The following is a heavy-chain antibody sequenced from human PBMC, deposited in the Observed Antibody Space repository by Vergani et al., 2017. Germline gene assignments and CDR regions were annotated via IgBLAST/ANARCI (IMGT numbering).Heavy chain of an antibody. J-gene: IGHJ6*02. D-gene: IGHD4-23*01. CDR2: ISSSGSTI. CDR1: GFTFSSYE. Sequence: EVQLVESGVGLVQPGGSLRLSCAASGFTFSSYEMNWVRQAPGKGLEWVSYISSSGSTIYYADSVKGRFTISRDNAKNSLYLQMNSLRAEDTAVYYCARDLDYGGNSRFWLYYYYGMDVWGQGTTVTVSS. V-gene: IGHV3-48*03. CDR3: ARDLDYGGNSRFWLYYYYGMDV.